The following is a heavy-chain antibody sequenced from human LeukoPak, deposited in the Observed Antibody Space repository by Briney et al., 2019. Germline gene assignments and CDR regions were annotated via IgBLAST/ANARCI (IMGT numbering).Heavy chain of an antibody. CDR2: INSDGSIT. CDR3: ARVRATFSPHFDN. Sequence: GGSLRLSCAASGFAFSSYWMHWVRQAPGKGLMWVSRINSDGSITNYADSVKGRFTISRDNAKNTLYLQMNSLRAEDTAGYYCARVRATFSPHFDNWGRGTLVTVSS. J-gene: IGHJ4*02. D-gene: IGHD5-12*01. V-gene: IGHV3-74*01. CDR1: GFAFSSYW.